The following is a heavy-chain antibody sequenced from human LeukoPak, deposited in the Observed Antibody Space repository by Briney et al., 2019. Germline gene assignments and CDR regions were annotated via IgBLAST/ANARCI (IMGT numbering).Heavy chain of an antibody. D-gene: IGHD3-22*01. V-gene: IGHV4-4*07. CDR2: IYTSGIT. CDR3: ARQGDTSGYYFEDY. J-gene: IGHJ4*02. CDR1: GGSISSYY. Sequence: PSETLSLTCTVSGGSISSYYWSWIRQPAGKGREWIGRIYTSGITNYNPSLKGRVTMSVDTSKNQFSLKLSSVTGADTAVYYCARQGDTSGYYFEDYWGQGTLVTVSS.